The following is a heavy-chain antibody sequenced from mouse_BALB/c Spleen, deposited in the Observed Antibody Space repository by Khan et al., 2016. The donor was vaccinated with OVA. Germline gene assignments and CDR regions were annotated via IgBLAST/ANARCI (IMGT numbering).Heavy chain of an antibody. CDR3: AKDPPYYGMDY. CDR1: GFPLTGFA. Sequence: VQPVESGPGLVAPSQSLSITCTVLGFPLTGFAVRLSRAPPGKGPEWLGVNWAGGRKYYNSVLKSRLSISKDNPMSQFFFTVNSLQTDDTAMYYCAKDPPYYGMDYWGQGTSVTVSS. J-gene: IGHJ4*01. CDR2: NWAGGRK. V-gene: IGHV2-6-5*01.